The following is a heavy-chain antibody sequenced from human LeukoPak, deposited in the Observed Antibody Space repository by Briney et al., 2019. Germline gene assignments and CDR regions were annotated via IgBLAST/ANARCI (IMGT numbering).Heavy chain of an antibody. V-gene: IGHV5-51*01. J-gene: IGHJ4*02. D-gene: IGHD3-16*02. CDR3: ARTNYDYVWGSYRYKPFDY. CDR1: GYSFTSYW. Sequence: GESLKIPCKGSGYSFTSYWLGWVRQMPGKGLEWMGIIYPGDSDTRYSPSFQGQVTISADKSISTAYLQWSSLKASDTAMYYCARTNYDYVWGSYRYKPFDYWGQGTLVTVSS. CDR2: IYPGDSDT.